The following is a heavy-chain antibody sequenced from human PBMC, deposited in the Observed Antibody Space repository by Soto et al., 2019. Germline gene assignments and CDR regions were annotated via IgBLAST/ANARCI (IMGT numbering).Heavy chain of an antibody. J-gene: IGHJ4*02. Sequence: QVQLVQSGAEVKKPGASVKVSCKASGYTFASYVISWVRQAPGQGLEWMGWISAYKGNTNNAQKLQGRVTMTTATSVSPAYMELRSLRSDDTAVYYCARDTYGSGAGYWGQGTLVTVSS. CDR3: ARDTYGSGAGY. CDR2: ISAYKGNT. V-gene: IGHV1-18*01. D-gene: IGHD3-10*01. CDR1: GYTFASYV.